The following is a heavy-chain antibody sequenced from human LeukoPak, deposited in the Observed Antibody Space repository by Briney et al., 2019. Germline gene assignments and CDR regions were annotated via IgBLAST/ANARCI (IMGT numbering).Heavy chain of an antibody. D-gene: IGHD4-17*01. V-gene: IGHV3-9*01. Sequence: GGSLRLSCAASGFTFDDYAMHWVRQAPGKGLEWVSGISWNSGSIGYADSVKGRFTISRDNSKNTLYLQMNSLRAEDTAVYYCAKESRRLHPYYFDYWGQGTLVTVSS. CDR3: AKESRRLHPYYFDY. J-gene: IGHJ4*02. CDR2: ISWNSGSI. CDR1: GFTFDDYA.